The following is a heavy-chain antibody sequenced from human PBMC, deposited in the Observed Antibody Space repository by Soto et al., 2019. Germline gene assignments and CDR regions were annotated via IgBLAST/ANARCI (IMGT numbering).Heavy chain of an antibody. D-gene: IGHD2-2*01. CDR2: IHYTGST. J-gene: IGHJ3*02. CDR1: GGSISSDNHY. CDR3: AREVIAPAASDAFDI. Sequence: QVQLQESGPGVVEPSQTLSLTCTISGGSISSDNHYWSWIRQHPGKVLEWIGYIHYTGSTYYNPSLESRVTISVDTSKNQFSLNLNSVTAADTAVFYCAREVIAPAASDAFDIWGQGTMVTVSS. V-gene: IGHV4-31*03.